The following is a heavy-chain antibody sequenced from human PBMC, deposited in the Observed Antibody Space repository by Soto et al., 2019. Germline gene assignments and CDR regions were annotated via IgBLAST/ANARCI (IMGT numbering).Heavy chain of an antibody. CDR3: DRYGAVPGKRYFYGMDV. D-gene: IGHD6-19*01. J-gene: IGHJ6*02. CDR2: ISSSGSVI. CDR1: GFTLRSYA. Sequence: EVQLVESGGGLVQPGESLRVSCAASGFTLRSYAMRWVRQAPGKGLAWLSYISSSGSVINYAEPVKGRFTVSRDYGKNSLLLQMNSLSDEDTSVYYGDRYGAVPGKRYFYGMDVWGQGTTVTVSS. V-gene: IGHV3-48*02.